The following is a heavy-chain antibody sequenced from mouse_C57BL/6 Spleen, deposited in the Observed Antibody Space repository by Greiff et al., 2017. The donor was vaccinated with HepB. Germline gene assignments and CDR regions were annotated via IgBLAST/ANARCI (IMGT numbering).Heavy chain of an antibody. CDR1: GYTFTSYG. CDR2: IYPRSGNT. V-gene: IGHV1-81*01. J-gene: IGHJ3*01. Sequence: QVQLQQSGAELARPGASVKLSCKASGYTFTSYGISWVKQRTGQGLEWIGEIYPRSGNTYYNEKFKGKATLTADKSSSTAYMELRSLTSEDSAVYFCAKRRITPGVEESWFAYWGQGTLVTVSA. CDR3: AKRRITPGVEESWFAY. D-gene: IGHD1-1*01.